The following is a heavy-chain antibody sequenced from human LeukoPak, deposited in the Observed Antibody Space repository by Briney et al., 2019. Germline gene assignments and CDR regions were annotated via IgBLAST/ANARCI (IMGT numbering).Heavy chain of an antibody. CDR3: AKDVSGSRPRYLDF. CDR2: INAGGRST. D-gene: IGHD1-26*01. Sequence: GGSLRLSCAASGFAFSNYAMRWVRQAPGKGLEWVSGINAGGRSTDYADSVRGRFTVSRDNFQNTVYLQMESLRAEDTAVYYCAKDVSGSRPRYLDFWGQGTLVTVSS. V-gene: IGHV3-23*01. CDR1: GFAFSNYA. J-gene: IGHJ4*02.